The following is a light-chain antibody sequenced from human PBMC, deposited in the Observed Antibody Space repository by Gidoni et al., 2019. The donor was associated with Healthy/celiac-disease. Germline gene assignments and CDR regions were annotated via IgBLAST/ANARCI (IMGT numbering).Light chain of an antibody. CDR3: QKYNNWPPIT. V-gene: IGKV3-15*01. Sequence: EIVITPSPATLSVSPGERATLSCRASQSVSSNLAWYQQKPGQAPRLLIYGASTRATGIPARFSGSGSGTEFTLTISSLQSEDFAVYYCQKYNNWPPITFGPGTKVDIK. J-gene: IGKJ3*01. CDR1: QSVSSN. CDR2: GAS.